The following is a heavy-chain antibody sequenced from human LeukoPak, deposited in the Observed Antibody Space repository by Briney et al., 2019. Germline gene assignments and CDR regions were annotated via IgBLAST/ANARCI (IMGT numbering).Heavy chain of an antibody. CDR2: IYTSGST. V-gene: IGHV4-61*02. J-gene: IGHJ6*03. Sequence: SETLSLTCTVSGGSISSGSYYWSWIRQPAGKGLEWIGRIYTSGSTNYNPSLKSRVTMSVDTSKNQFSLKLSSVTAADTAVYYCARDANWATHYYYYYMDVWGKGTTVTVSS. CDR3: ARDANWATHYYYYYMDV. CDR1: GGSISSGSYY. D-gene: IGHD7-27*01.